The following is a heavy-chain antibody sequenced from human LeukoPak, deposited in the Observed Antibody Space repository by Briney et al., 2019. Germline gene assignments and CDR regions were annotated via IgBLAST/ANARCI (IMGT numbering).Heavy chain of an antibody. CDR2: INWNGGST. V-gene: IGHV3-20*04. CDR3: ARDSQAYCSGGSCSMFDY. CDR1: GFTFDDYG. J-gene: IGHJ4*02. Sequence: GGSLRLSCAASGFTFDDYGMSWVRQAPGKGLEWVSGINWNGGSTGYADSVKGRFTISRDNTRNSLYLQMNSLRAEDTAVYYCARDSQAYCSGGSCSMFDYWGQGALVTVSS. D-gene: IGHD2-15*01.